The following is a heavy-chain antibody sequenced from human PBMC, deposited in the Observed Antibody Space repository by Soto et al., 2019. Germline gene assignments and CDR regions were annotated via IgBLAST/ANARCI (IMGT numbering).Heavy chain of an antibody. CDR2: INHSGST. Sequence: QVQLQQWGAGLLKPSETLSLTCAVYGGSFSGYYWSWIRQPPGKGLEWIGEINHSGSTNYNPSLKSRVTISVDTSKNQFSLKLSSVTAADTAVYYCARGMGPVYNWNYVRTGALWWFDPWGQGTLVTVSS. D-gene: IGHD1-7*01. CDR1: GGSFSGYY. V-gene: IGHV4-34*01. J-gene: IGHJ5*02. CDR3: ARGMGPVYNWNYVRTGALWWFDP.